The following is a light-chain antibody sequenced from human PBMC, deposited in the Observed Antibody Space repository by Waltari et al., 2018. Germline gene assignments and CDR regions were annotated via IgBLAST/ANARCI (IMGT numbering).Light chain of an antibody. V-gene: IGKV1-33*01. CDR3: QQYNTLPVT. Sequence: MQVTQSPSSLSASVGDRVTITCQASQDINKFLNWYQQKPGKAPKVVIYEAFNLATGVPSRFSGGGSGTDFTFTISSLQPEDIATYYCQQYNTLPVTVGGGTKVEIK. J-gene: IGKJ4*01. CDR1: QDINKF. CDR2: EAF.